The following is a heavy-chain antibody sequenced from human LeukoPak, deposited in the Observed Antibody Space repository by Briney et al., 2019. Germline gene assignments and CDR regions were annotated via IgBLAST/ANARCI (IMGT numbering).Heavy chain of an antibody. Sequence: PVQPLDSPLAASGSGGSTYYADSVKGRFTISRDNSKNTLYLQMNSLRAEDTAVYYCAKDRSGYSSGWFDSWGQGTLVTVSS. J-gene: IGHJ5*01. CDR2: ASGSGGST. V-gene: IGHV3-23*01. D-gene: IGHD6-19*01. CDR3: AKDRSGYSSGWFDS.